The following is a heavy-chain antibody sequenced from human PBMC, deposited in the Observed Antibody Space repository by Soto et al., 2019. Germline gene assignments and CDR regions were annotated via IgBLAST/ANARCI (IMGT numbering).Heavy chain of an antibody. D-gene: IGHD2-2*01. CDR2: IIPRSATS. CDR1: GYTFITYG. J-gene: IGHJ6*02. CDR3: AREGLVLVPTTVNSDYYYYAMDV. V-gene: IGHV1-69*13. Sequence: GASVKVSCKASGYTFITYGISWVRQAPGQGLEWMGGIIPRSATSNYAQKFQGRVTITADESTNTAYMELSSLRSEDTAVYYCAREGLVLVPTTVNSDYYYYAMDVWGQGTTVTVSS.